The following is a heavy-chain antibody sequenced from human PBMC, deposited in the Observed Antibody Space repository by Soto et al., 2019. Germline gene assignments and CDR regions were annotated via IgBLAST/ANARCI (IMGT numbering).Heavy chain of an antibody. CDR1: GGSITGYY. J-gene: IGHJ4*02. Sequence: QVQLQESGPGLVKPSETLSLTCTVSGGSITGYYWNWIRQPAGKGLVWIGRGYSSGSTNYNPSLKGRVTMSVDASKKQFSLKLHSVTAADTAVYYCERDVDYNNWVLYYWGQGSLVTVSS. CDR3: ERDVDYNNWVLYY. V-gene: IGHV4-4*07. CDR2: GYSSGST. D-gene: IGHD1-1*01.